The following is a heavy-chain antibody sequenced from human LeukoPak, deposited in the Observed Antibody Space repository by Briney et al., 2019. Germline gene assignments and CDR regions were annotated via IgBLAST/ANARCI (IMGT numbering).Heavy chain of an antibody. D-gene: IGHD1-14*01. Sequence: PPETLSLTCTVSGGSIRSYYWSYIRQPPGKGLEWIGYIYYSGSTNYNPSLKSRVTISVDTSKNQFSLNLSSVTAADTAVYYCARVGVNPPAEFEYWGQGTLVTVSS. CDR2: IYYSGST. CDR1: GGSIRSYY. J-gene: IGHJ4*02. V-gene: IGHV4-59*01. CDR3: ARVGVNPPAEFEY.